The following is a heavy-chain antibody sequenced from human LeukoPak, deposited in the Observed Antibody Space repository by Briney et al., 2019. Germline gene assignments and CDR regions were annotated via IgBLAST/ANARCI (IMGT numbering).Heavy chain of an antibody. J-gene: IGHJ6*03. Sequence: TGGSLRLSCVGSGFMFSNYYMYWVRQAPGEGLVWVSRIKNAGIDTIYADSVKGRFTVSRDNAKNTVYLQMSSLRAEDTAVYYCARGGYGHNMDVWGEGTTVTVSS. CDR1: GFMFSNYY. CDR3: ARGGYGHNMDV. CDR2: IKNAGIDT. V-gene: IGHV3-74*01. D-gene: IGHD3-10*01.